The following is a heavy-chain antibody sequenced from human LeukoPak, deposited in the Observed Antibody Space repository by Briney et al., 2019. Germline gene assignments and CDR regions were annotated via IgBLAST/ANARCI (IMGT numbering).Heavy chain of an antibody. CDR1: GYTFTSFG. CDR3: ARDAEHSGSYSA. D-gene: IGHD1-26*01. CDR2: ISAYNGNT. J-gene: IGHJ5*02. Sequence: ASVTVSCKASGYTFTSFGISWVRQAPGQGLEWMGWISAYNGNTNYAQKLQGRVTLTTDTSTSTAYMELRSLRSDDTAVYYCARDAEHSGSYSAWGQGTLVTVSS. V-gene: IGHV1-18*01.